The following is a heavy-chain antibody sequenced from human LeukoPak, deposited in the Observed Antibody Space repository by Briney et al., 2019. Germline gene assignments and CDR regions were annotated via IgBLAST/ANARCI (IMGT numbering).Heavy chain of an antibody. CDR1: GGSISGHY. Sequence: KTSETLSLTCTVSGGSISGHYWSWIRQPPGKGLEWIGYIYYRGSTSYNPSLKSRVTISVDTSKNQFSLDLSSVTAADTAVYYCARGRGAWLRYPLPYYYGMDVWGQGTTVTVSS. CDR2: IYYRGST. J-gene: IGHJ6*02. CDR3: ARGRGAWLRYPLPYYYGMDV. V-gene: IGHV4-59*11. D-gene: IGHD5-12*01.